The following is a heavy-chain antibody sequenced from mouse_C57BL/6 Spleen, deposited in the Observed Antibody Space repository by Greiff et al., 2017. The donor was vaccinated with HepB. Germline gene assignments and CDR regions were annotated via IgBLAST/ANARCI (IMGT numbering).Heavy chain of an antibody. J-gene: IGHJ3*01. CDR3: ARGGTYYSIWFAY. D-gene: IGHD2-5*01. CDR2: INPSNGGT. Sequence: QVQLQQPGTELVNPGASVKLSCKASGYTFTSYWMHWVKQRPGQGLEWIGNINPSNGGTNYNEKFKSKATLTVDKSSSTAYMQLSSLTSEDSAVYYCARGGTYYSIWFAYWGQGTLVTVSA. V-gene: IGHV1-53*01. CDR1: GYTFTSYW.